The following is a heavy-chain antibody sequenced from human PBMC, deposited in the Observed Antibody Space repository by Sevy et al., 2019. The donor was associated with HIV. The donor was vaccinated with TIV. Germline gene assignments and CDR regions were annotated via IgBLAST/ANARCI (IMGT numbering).Heavy chain of an antibody. CDR1: GGSITSLY. J-gene: IGHJ4*02. D-gene: IGHD1-26*01. CDR3: AGENAWGRGYS. Sequence: SETLSLTCTVSGGSITSLYWNWIRQPPGKGLEWIGNIYYNGHINYNPSLKSRVTLSLDTSKNWFSLRLSSVTATDTAMYYCAGENAWGRGYSWGQGTLVTVSS. CDR2: IYYNGHI. V-gene: IGHV4-59*08.